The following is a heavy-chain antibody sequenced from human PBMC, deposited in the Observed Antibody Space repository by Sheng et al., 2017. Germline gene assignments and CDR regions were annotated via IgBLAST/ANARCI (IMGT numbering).Heavy chain of an antibody. J-gene: IGHJ4*02. CDR1: GFTFSTYW. CDR3: ARQYSYDSSGYDY. Sequence: EVQVVESGGGLVQPGGSLRLSCAASGFTFSTYWMYWVRQAPGKGLVWVSSISGGGTYIYYADSLKGRFTISRDNAKNSLYLQMNSLRAEDTAVYYCARQYSYDSSGYDYWGQGTLVTVSS. D-gene: IGHD3-22*01. V-gene: IGHV3-21*01. CDR2: ISGGGTYI.